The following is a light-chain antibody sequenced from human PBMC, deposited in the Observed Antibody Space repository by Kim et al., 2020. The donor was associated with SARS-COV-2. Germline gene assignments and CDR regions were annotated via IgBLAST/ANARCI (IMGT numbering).Light chain of an antibody. CDR1: TGAVTSGHF. Sequence: PGGTVTLTCDSNTGAVTSGHFPYLFQQKPGQAPRTLIYDTDKRHSWTPARFSGSLLGGKAALTLSAAQAEDEADYYCLLSYSDSRVFGGGTQLTVL. J-gene: IGLJ2*01. V-gene: IGLV7-46*01. CDR2: DTD. CDR3: LLSYSDSRV.